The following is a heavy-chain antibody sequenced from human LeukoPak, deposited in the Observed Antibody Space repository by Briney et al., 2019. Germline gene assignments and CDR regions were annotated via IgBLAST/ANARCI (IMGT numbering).Heavy chain of an antibody. CDR2: IRQDGSET. CDR3: ARGRYSGYMYYFDY. V-gene: IGHV3-7*01. J-gene: IGHJ4*02. CDR1: GFTFSRYW. Sequence: GGSLRLSCAVSGFTFSRYWMTWVRQAPGKGLEWVANIRQDGSETYYVDAVKGRFTISRDNAKNSLYLQMNSLRVDDTAVYFCARGRYSGYMYYFDYWGQGTPVTVSS. D-gene: IGHD5-12*01.